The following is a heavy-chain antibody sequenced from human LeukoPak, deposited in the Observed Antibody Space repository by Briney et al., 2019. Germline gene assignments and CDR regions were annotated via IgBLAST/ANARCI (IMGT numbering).Heavy chain of an antibody. CDR2: ISAYNGNT. CDR1: GYTFTSYG. J-gene: IGHJ6*03. CDR3: ARGGYDFWSAPSHMDV. Sequence: ASVKVSCKASGYTFTSYGISWVRQAPGQGLEWMGWISAYNGNTNYAQKLQGRVTMTTDTSTSTAYMELRSLRSDDTAVYYCARGGYDFWSAPSHMDVWGKGTTVTVSS. V-gene: IGHV1-18*01. D-gene: IGHD3-3*01.